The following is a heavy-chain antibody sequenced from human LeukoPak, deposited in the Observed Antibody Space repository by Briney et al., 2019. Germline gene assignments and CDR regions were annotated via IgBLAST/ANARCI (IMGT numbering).Heavy chain of an antibody. D-gene: IGHD6-19*01. Sequence: SETLSLTCAVYGGSFSGYYWSWIRQPPGKGLEWIGEINHNGSTNYNPSLKSRVTISVDMSKNQFSLKLSSVTAADTAVYYCARWRQWLGYFDYWGQGTLVTVSS. J-gene: IGHJ4*02. CDR2: INHNGST. V-gene: IGHV4-34*01. CDR3: ARWRQWLGYFDY. CDR1: GGSFSGYY.